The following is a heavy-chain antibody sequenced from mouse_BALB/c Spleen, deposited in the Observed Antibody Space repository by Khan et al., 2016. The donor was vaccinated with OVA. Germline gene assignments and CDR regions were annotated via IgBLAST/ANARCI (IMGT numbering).Heavy chain of an antibody. D-gene: IGHD2-3*01. V-gene: IGHV1S137*01. J-gene: IGHJ2*01. CDR1: GYTFTDYA. Sequence: QVQLQQSGPELVRPGVSVKISCKGSGYTFTDYAMHWVKQSHAKSLEWIGLISTYTGNTNYKQKFKGKATMTVDKSSSTAYMQLARLTSEDSAIYYCTDPAYDAYYAYWGQGTTLTVSS. CDR3: TDPAYDAYYAY. CDR2: ISTYTGNT.